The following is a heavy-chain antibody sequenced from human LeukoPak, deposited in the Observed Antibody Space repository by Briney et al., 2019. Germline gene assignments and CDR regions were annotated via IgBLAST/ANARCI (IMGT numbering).Heavy chain of an antibody. CDR1: GGTFSSYT. CDR3: ARGPSQWFGESAFDI. CDR2: MNPNLGNT. Sequence: SVKVSCKASGGTFSSYTISWVRQAPGQGLEWMGRMNPNLGNTNYAQKFQGRVTITRDTSISTAYMELSSLRSEDTAVYYCARGPSQWFGESAFDIWGQGTMVTVSS. D-gene: IGHD3-10*01. J-gene: IGHJ3*02. V-gene: IGHV1-69*08.